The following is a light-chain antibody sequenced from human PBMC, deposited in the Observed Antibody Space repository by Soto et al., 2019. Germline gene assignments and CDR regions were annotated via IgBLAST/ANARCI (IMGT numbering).Light chain of an antibody. CDR3: SSYTNINTRACV. CDR2: EVT. V-gene: IGLV2-14*01. J-gene: IGLJ1*01. CDR1: RRDIGGYDF. Sequence: QSALIQPPSASGSPGQSVTISCTGTRRDIGGYDFVSWYQQHPGKAPKLMIYEVTDRPSGVSNRFSGSKSGNTASLTISGLQAEDEAEYYCSSYTNINTRACVFGTGTKLTVL.